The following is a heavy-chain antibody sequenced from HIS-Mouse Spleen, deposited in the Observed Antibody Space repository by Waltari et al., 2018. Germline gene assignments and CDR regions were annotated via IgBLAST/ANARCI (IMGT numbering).Heavy chain of an antibody. CDR2: MNTNRGNT. V-gene: IGHV1-8*01. CDR1: GYTFTSYD. D-gene: IGHD3-16*02. CDR3: ARNFYSRLYPRFFFLDGGY. J-gene: IGHJ4*02. Sequence: QVQLVQSGAEVKKPGASVKVSCKASGYTFTSYDIHWVRQATGQGLEWMGWMNTNRGNTGYAQKFQGRVTMARNTSMRTAYMELSSLGSEDTAVYYCARNFYSRLYPRFFFLDGGYWGQGTLVTVSS.